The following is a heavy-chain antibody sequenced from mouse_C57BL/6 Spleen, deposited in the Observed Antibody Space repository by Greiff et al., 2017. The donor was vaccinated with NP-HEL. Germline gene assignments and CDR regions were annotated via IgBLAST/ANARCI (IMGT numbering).Heavy chain of an antibody. CDR3: ARKEGSSDTWGAWFAY. D-gene: IGHD3-2*02. J-gene: IGHJ3*01. CDR2: IYPRSGNT. Sequence: QVQLQQSGAELARPGASVKLSCKASGYTFTSYGISWVKQRTGQGLEWIGEIYPRSGNTYYNEKFKGKATLTADKSSSTAYMELRSLTSEDSAVYFCARKEGSSDTWGAWFAYWGQGTLVTVSA. CDR1: GYTFTSYG. V-gene: IGHV1-81*01.